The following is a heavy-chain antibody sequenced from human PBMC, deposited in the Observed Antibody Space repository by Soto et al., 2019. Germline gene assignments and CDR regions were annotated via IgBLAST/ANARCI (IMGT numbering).Heavy chain of an antibody. CDR2: IYSGGST. D-gene: IGHD6-19*01. V-gene: IGHV3-53*01. CDR3: ARDLRSGNDY. J-gene: IGHJ4*02. Sequence: EVQLVESGGGLIQPGGSLRLSCAASGFTVSSNYMSWVRQAPGKGLEWVSVIYSGGSTYYTDSVKGRFTISRDNSKNALDLQMSTRRAEDTAVYYCARDLRSGNDYWGQGTLVTVPS. CDR1: GFTVSSNY.